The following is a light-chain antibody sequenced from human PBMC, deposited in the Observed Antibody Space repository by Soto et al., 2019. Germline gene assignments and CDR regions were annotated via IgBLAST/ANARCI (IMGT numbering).Light chain of an antibody. CDR3: QKYNNWPPWT. J-gene: IGKJ1*01. V-gene: IGKV3-11*01. CDR2: DAS. Sequence: EIVLTQSPGTLSLSPGERATLSCRASQSIRNFLAWYQQKPGQAPRLLIYDASNRATGIPPRFSGSGSGTDFTLAISGLEPEDSAIYYCQKYNNWPPWTFGQGTKVDIK. CDR1: QSIRNF.